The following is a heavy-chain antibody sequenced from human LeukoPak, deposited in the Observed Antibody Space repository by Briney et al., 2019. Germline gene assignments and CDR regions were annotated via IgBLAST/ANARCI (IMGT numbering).Heavy chain of an antibody. CDR2: NSGSGGGT. CDR3: VKHTTVTTSPFAY. Sequence: GGSLRLSCAASGFTFSSYDMSWVRQAPGKGLEWVSANSGSGGGTYYAASVKGRFTISRDNYKNPLYVKMNMLIGEETALYYCVKHTTVTTSPFAYWGQGALVTVCS. CDR1: GFTFSSYD. V-gene: IGHV3-23*01. D-gene: IGHD4-17*01. J-gene: IGHJ4*02.